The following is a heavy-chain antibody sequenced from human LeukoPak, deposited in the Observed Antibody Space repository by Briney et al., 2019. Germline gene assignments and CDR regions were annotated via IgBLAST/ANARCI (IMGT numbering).Heavy chain of an antibody. CDR2: IYGGGGT. CDR3: ARGAAVVGWRCLGV. CDR1: GFSVSSNY. D-gene: IGHD6-13*01. J-gene: IGHJ6*02. V-gene: IGHV3-66*01. Sequence: GGSLRLSCAASGFSVSSNYMNWVRQAPGKGLQWVSVIYGGGGTYSADSVKGRFTISRDDSKNTLYLQMNSLRDEDTAVYYCARGAAVVGWRCLGVWGQGTTVTVSS.